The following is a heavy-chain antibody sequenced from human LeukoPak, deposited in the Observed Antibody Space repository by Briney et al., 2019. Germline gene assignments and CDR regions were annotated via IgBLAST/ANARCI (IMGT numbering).Heavy chain of an antibody. Sequence: SETLSLTCTVSGASISSYYWNWIRQPAGKGLEWIGRIYSSGNTNYNPSLKSRVTMSLDTSKNQFSLKLSSVTAADTAAYYCARDYSGSYYFDYWGQGTLVTVSS. CDR3: ARDYSGSYYFDY. CDR1: GASISSYY. CDR2: IYSSGNT. J-gene: IGHJ4*02. D-gene: IGHD1-26*01. V-gene: IGHV4-4*07.